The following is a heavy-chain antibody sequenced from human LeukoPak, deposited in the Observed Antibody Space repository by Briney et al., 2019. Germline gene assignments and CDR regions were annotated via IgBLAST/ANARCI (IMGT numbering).Heavy chain of an antibody. Sequence: PSETLSLTCTVSGGSISSYYWSWIRQPPGKGLEWIGSTYYDGSTYYNPSLKSRVTISRDTSKDQFSLRLSSVTAADTAVYYCARRSSGRPVDYWGQGTLVTVSS. J-gene: IGHJ4*02. D-gene: IGHD3-3*01. V-gene: IGHV4-59*12. CDR1: GGSISSYY. CDR3: ARRSSGRPVDY. CDR2: TYYDGST.